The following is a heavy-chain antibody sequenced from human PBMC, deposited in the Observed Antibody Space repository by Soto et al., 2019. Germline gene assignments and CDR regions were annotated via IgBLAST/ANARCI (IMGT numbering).Heavy chain of an antibody. CDR1: GFTFSSYV. CDR2: ISYDGSNK. Sequence: QVQLVESGGGVVQPGRSLRLSCAASGFTFSSYVMHWVRQAPGKGLEWVAVISYDGSNKYYADSVKGRFTISRDNSKNTLYLQMNSLRGEDTVVDYCAKDGVVYYCGSGYYFGMDVWGEGTTVTVSS. CDR3: AKDGVVYYCGSGYYFGMDV. D-gene: IGHD3-10*01. J-gene: IGHJ6*04. V-gene: IGHV3-30*18.